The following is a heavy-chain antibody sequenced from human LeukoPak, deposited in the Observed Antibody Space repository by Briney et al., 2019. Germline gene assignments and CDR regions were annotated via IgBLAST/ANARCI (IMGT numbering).Heavy chain of an antibody. CDR3: AREAGSSRLDY. CDR2: IYTGGST. Sequence: SETLSLTCTVSGGSISSHYWSWIRQPAGKGLEWIGRIYTGGSTNYNPSLKSRVTMSVDTSKKQISLKLTSVIAADTAVYYCAREAGSSRLDYWGQGTLVTVSS. V-gene: IGHV4-4*07. CDR1: GGSISSHY. D-gene: IGHD6-6*01. J-gene: IGHJ4*02.